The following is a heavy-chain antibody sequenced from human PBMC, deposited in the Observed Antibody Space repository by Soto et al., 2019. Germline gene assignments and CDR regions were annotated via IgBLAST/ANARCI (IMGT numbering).Heavy chain of an antibody. CDR1: GGSISSYY. Sequence: QVQLQESGPGLVKPSETLSLTCTVSGGSISSYYWSWIRQPPGKGLEWIGYIYYSGSTNYNPSLKIRVTISVYTSKNQFSLKLSSVTAADTAVYYCARRYGVYFDYWGQGTLVTVSS. J-gene: IGHJ4*02. CDR3: ARRYGVYFDY. CDR2: IYYSGST. D-gene: IGHD4-17*01. V-gene: IGHV4-59*08.